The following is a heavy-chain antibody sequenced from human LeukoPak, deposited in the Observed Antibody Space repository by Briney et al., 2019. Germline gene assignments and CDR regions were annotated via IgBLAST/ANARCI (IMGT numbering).Heavy chain of an antibody. J-gene: IGHJ4*02. V-gene: IGHV3-11*01. CDR3: ARDREIAEWELLRPTFFDY. CDR1: GFTFSDYY. CDR2: ISSSGSTI. Sequence: PGGSLRLSCAASGFTFSDYYMSWIRQAPGKGLEWVSYISSSGSTIYYADSVKGRFTISRDNAKNSLYLQMNSLRAEDTAVYYCARDREIAEWELLRPTFFDYWGQGTLVTVSS. D-gene: IGHD1-26*01.